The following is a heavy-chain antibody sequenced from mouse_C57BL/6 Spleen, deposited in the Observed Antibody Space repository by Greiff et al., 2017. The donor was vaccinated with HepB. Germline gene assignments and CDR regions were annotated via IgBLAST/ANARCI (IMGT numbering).Heavy chain of an antibody. CDR2: IDPENGDT. Sequence: VHVKQSGAELVRPGASVKLSCTASGFNIKDDYMHWVKQRPEQGLEWIGWIDPENGDTAYASKFQGKATITADTSSNTAYLQLSSLTYEYTAVCYCTTSDGYLFDYWGQGTTLTVSS. CDR3: TTSDGYLFDY. CDR1: GFNIKDDY. V-gene: IGHV14-4*01. D-gene: IGHD2-3*01. J-gene: IGHJ2*01.